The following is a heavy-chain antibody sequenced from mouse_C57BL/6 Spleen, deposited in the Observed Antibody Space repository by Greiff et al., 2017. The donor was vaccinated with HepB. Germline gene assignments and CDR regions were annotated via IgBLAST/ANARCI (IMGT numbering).Heavy chain of an antibody. J-gene: IGHJ4*01. CDR1: GYTFTSYW. CDR3: ARGGYYVHYYAMDY. V-gene: IGHV1-55*01. Sequence: QVQLQQPGAELVKPGASVKMSCKASGYTFTSYWITWVKQRPGQGLEWIGDIYPGSGSTNYNEKFKSKATLTVDTSSSTAYMQLSSLTSEDSAVYYCARGGYYVHYYAMDYWGQGTSVTVSS. CDR2: IYPGSGST. D-gene: IGHD2-3*01.